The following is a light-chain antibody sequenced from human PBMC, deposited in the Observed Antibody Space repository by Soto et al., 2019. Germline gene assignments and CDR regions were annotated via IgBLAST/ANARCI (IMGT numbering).Light chain of an antibody. CDR2: GAS. Sequence: EIVMTQSPATLSVSPGERATLSCRATQSVSSYLAWYQQKRGQAPRLLIYGASTRATGIPARFSGSGSGTEFTLTISSLQSEDFAVYYCQQYNNWPRTFGQGTKVDIK. J-gene: IGKJ1*01. CDR3: QQYNNWPRT. CDR1: QSVSSY. V-gene: IGKV3-15*01.